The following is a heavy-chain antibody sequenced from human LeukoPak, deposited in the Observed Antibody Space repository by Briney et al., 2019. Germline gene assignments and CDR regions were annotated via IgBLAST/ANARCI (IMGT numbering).Heavy chain of an antibody. CDR2: ISGSGGST. J-gene: IGHJ5*02. V-gene: IGHV3-23*01. CDR3: AKHKISSGWYLGWFDP. Sequence: PGGSLRLSCAASGFTFSSYAMSWVRQAPGKGLEWVSAISGSGGSTYYADSVKGRFTISRDNSKNTLYLQMESLRAEDTAVYFCAKHKISSGWYLGWFDPWGQGTLVTASS. D-gene: IGHD6-19*01. CDR1: GFTFSSYA.